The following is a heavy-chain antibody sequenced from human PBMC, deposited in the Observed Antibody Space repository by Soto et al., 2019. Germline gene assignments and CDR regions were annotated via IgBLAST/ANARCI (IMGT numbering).Heavy chain of an antibody. J-gene: IGHJ5*02. D-gene: IGHD6-19*01. CDR2: INAGNGNT. CDR1: GYTFTSYA. V-gene: IGHV1-3*01. CDR3: ARDRGSSSGWYNWFDP. Sequence: ASEKVSCKASGYTFTSYAMHWVRQAPGQRLEWMGWINAGNGNTKYSQKFQGRVTITRDTSASTAYMELSSLRSEDTAVYYCARDRGSSSGWYNWFDPWGQGTLVTVAS.